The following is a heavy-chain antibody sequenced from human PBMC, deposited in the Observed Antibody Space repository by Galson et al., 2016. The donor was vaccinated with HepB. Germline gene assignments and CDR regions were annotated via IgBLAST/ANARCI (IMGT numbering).Heavy chain of an antibody. Sequence: SVKVSCKASGYTFTTYYIHWVRQAPGQGLEWMGIINPSGGTTNYAQKFQGRVTMTRDTSANTVYMEVSSLRSEDTAMYYCARVPPHTANSPNVAFDIWGQGTMVTVSS. CDR1: GYTFTTYY. D-gene: IGHD2-21*01. J-gene: IGHJ3*02. CDR3: ARVPPHTANSPNVAFDI. V-gene: IGHV1-46*01. CDR2: INPSGGTT.